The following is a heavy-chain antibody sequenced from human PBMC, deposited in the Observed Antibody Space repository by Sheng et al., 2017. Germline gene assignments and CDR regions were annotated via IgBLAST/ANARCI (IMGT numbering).Heavy chain of an antibody. V-gene: IGHV3-74*01. CDR3: ARSDWFDP. Sequence: DGQLMESGGGLVQPGGSLRLSCAASGFTFSSYWMHWVRQAPGKGLVWVSRVRGDCSSTSYADSVKGRFTISRDNAKKTLYLQMNSLRADDTGVYYCARSDWFDPWGQGTLVIVSS. CDR2: VRGDCSST. CDR1: GFTFSSYW. J-gene: IGHJ5*02.